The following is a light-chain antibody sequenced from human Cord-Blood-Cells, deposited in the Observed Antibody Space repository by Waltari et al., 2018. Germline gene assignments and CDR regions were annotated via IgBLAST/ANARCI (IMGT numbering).Light chain of an antibody. V-gene: IGKV1-9*01. CDR1: QGISSY. CDR3: QQLNSYPYT. CDR2: AAS. J-gene: IGKJ2*01. Sequence: DLQFTQLPPFLSASVGGRVTVTCRASQGISSYLAWYQQKPGKAPKFLIYAASTWQSGVPSRFSGSGSGTEFTLTISSLQPEDFATYYCQQLNSYPYTFGQGTKLEIK.